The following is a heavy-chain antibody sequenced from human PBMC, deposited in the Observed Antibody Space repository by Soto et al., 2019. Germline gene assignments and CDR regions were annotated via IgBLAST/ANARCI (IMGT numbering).Heavy chain of an antibody. CDR3: ARQGLSTAHDFWSGYYYYGMDV. J-gene: IGHJ6*02. Sequence: QLQLQESGPGLVKPSETLSLTCTVSGGSISSSSYYWGWIRQPPGKGLEWIGSIYYSGSTYYNPSLKSRVTISVDTSKNQFSLKLSSVTAADTAVYYCARQGLSTAHDFWSGYYYYGMDVWGQGTTVTVSS. D-gene: IGHD3-3*01. V-gene: IGHV4-39*01. CDR1: GGSISSSSYY. CDR2: IYYSGST.